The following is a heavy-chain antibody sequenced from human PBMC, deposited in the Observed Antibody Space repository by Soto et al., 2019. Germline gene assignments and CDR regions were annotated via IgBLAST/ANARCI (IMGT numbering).Heavy chain of an antibody. CDR1: GFTFSTYV. J-gene: IGHJ4*02. V-gene: IGHV3-33*01. CDR2: IWYDGSSQ. CDR3: ARDLGAFNYGSAYFEY. Sequence: PGGSLRLSCAPSGFTFSTYVMHCVRQAPCKGLEWLAVIWYDGSSQYYADSVKGRFTISRDNSKNVLYLQMNSLRAEDTAVYYCARDLGAFNYGSAYFEYWGKGTMVTGSS. D-gene: IGHD3-10*01.